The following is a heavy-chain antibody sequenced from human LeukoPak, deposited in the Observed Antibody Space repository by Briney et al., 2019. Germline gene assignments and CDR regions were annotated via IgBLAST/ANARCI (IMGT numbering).Heavy chain of an antibody. CDR3: ARRDYGDYPFDY. J-gene: IGHJ4*02. V-gene: IGHV4-38-2*01. CDR1: GGSFSGYY. D-gene: IGHD4-17*01. Sequence: SETLSLTCAVYGGSFSGYYWGWIRQPPGKGLEWIGSIYHSGSTYYNPSLKSRVTISVDTSKNQFSLKLSSVTAADTAVYYCARRDYGDYPFDYWGQGTLVTVSS. CDR2: IYHSGST.